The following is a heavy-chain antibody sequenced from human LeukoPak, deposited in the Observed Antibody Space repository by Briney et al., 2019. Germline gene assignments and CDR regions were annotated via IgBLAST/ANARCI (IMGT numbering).Heavy chain of an antibody. V-gene: IGHV1-18*01. J-gene: IGHJ4*02. CDR2: ISPYNGNT. Sequence: ASVKVSCKASGYTFSSYGITWVRQAPGQGLEWMGRISPYNGNTNYAPKLQGRVTMTTDTSTTTAYMELRSLTSDDTAVYYCARVYDSSGYYYYWGQGTLVTVSS. CDR3: ARVYDSSGYYYY. CDR1: GYTFSSYG. D-gene: IGHD3-22*01.